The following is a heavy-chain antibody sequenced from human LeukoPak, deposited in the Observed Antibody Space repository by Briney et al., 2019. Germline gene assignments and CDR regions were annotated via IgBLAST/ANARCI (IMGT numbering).Heavy chain of an antibody. V-gene: IGHV4-59*02. D-gene: IGHD2/OR15-2a*01. Sequence: TASETLSLTCTVSGGSVRSYYWSWTRQSPEKGLEWIGYVYHTGSTKCNPSLQSRVTISIDPSKNQFSLNLTSVTAADTAVYYCSTDSPTGFDHWGQGALVTVSS. CDR1: GGSVRSYY. CDR3: STDSPTGFDH. CDR2: VYHTGST. J-gene: IGHJ4*02.